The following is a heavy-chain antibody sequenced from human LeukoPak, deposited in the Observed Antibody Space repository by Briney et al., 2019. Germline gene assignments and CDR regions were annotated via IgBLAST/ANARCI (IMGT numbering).Heavy chain of an antibody. CDR1: GGSISSGGYY. J-gene: IGHJ6*04. V-gene: IGHV4-31*03. Sequence: SQTLSLTCTVSGGSISSGGYYWRWIRQHPGKGLEWIGYIYYSGSTYYNPSLKSRVTISVDTSKNQFSLKLSSVTAADTAVCYCARRPPLYYYGMDVWGKGTTVTVSS. CDR3: ARRPPLYYYGMDV. CDR2: IYYSGST.